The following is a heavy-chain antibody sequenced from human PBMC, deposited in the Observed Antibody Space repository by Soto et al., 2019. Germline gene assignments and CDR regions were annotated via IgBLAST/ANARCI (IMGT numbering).Heavy chain of an antibody. J-gene: IGHJ3*02. CDR1: GFTFSSYA. V-gene: IGHV3-23*01. D-gene: IGHD2-2*01. Sequence: GGSLRLSCAASGFTFSSYAMSWVRQAPGKGLEWVSAISGSGGSTYYADSVKGRFTISRDNSKNTLYLQMNSLRAEDTAVYYCAKHRRYQLLRFDAFDIWGQGTMVTVSS. CDR3: AKHRRYQLLRFDAFDI. CDR2: ISGSGGST.